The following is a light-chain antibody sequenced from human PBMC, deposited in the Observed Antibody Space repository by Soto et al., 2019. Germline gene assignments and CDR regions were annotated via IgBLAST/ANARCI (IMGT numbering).Light chain of an antibody. V-gene: IGKV1-6*01. J-gene: IGKJ4*01. Sequence: AIQMTQSPSSLSASVGDSVTITCRAGQGIRNDLAWYQQKSGKAPKVLIYSATALESGVPSRFIGGGSGTDFTLTISSLQPEDFATYYCLQDTNFPLSFGGGTKVEIK. CDR2: SAT. CDR3: LQDTNFPLS. CDR1: QGIRND.